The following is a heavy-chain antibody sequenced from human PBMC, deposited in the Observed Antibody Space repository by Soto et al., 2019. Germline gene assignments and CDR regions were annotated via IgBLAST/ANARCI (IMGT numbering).Heavy chain of an antibody. V-gene: IGHV1-8*01. CDR1: GYTFTSYD. D-gene: IGHD3-3*01. J-gene: IGHJ6*03. CDR2: MNPNSGNT. CDR3: ARSSHSGYYTSRDYYYMDV. Sequence: ASVKVSCKASGYTFTSYDINWVRQATGQGLEWMGWMNPNSGNTGYAQKFQGRVTMTRNTSISTAYMELSSLRSEDTVVYYCARSSHSGYYTSRDYYYMDVWGKGTTVTVSS.